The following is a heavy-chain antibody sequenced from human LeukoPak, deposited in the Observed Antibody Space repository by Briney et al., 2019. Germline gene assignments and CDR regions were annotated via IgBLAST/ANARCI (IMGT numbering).Heavy chain of an antibody. J-gene: IGHJ4*02. V-gene: IGHV3-66*01. Sequence: GGSLRLSCAASGFTFSSYGMSWVRQAPGKGLEWVSVIYSGGSTYYADSVKGRFTISRDNSKNTLYLQMNSLRAEDTAVYYCARVTGIAAAGRGFDYWGQGTLVTVSS. CDR3: ARVTGIAAAGRGFDY. CDR2: IYSGGST. CDR1: GFTFSSYG. D-gene: IGHD6-13*01.